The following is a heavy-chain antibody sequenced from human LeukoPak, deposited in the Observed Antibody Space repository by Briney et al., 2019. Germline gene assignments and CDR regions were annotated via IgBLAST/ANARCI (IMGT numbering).Heavy chain of an antibody. CDR3: VRGVGY. D-gene: IGHD3-10*01. CDR2: IKQDGSEK. V-gene: IGHV3-7*01. Sequence: GGSLRLSCAASGFTFNRYWMNWVRQAPGKGLEWVANIKQDGSEKYYVDSVKGRFTISRDNAKSSLYLQMNSLRAEDTAVYYCVRGVGYWGQGILVTVSS. CDR1: GFTFNRYW. J-gene: IGHJ4*02.